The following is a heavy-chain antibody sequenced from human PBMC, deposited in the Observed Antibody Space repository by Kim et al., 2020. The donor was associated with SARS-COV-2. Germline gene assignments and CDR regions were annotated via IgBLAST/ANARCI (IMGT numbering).Heavy chain of an antibody. D-gene: IGHD2-2*02. Sequence: ASVKVSCKASGYTFTGYYMHWVRQAPGQGLEWMGWINPNSGGTNYAQKFQGRVTMTRDTSISTAYMELSRLRSDDTAVYYCARVLGKIVVVPAAILFYWGQGTLVTVSS. CDR1: GYTFTGYY. J-gene: IGHJ4*02. CDR3: ARVLGKIVVVPAAILFY. CDR2: INPNSGGT. V-gene: IGHV1-2*02.